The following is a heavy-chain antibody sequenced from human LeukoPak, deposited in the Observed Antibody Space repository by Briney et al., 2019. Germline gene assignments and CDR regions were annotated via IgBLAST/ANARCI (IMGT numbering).Heavy chain of an antibody. CDR3: ARDRSSSWYRWSDP. Sequence: ASVKVSCKASGYTFTGYYIHWVRQAPGQGLEWMGWINPNSGGTNYAQKFQGRVTMTRDTSISTAYMELRRLKSDDTAVYYCARDRSSSWYRWSDPWGQGTLVTVSS. D-gene: IGHD6-13*01. CDR2: INPNSGGT. V-gene: IGHV1-2*02. CDR1: GYTFTGYY. J-gene: IGHJ5*02.